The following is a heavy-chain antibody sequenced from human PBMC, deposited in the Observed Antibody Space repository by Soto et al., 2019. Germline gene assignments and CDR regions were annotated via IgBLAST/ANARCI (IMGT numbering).Heavy chain of an antibody. CDR3: ARDLRGLYYYDSSGYLEPYGMDV. CDR1: GGSISSGGYY. J-gene: IGHJ6*02. CDR2: IYYSGST. Sequence: SETLSLTCTVSGGSISSGGYYWSWTRQHPGKGLEWIVYIYYSGSTYYNPSLKSRVTISVDTSKNQFSLKLSSVTAADTAVYYCARDLRGLYYYDSSGYLEPYGMDVWGQGTTVTVS. V-gene: IGHV4-31*03. D-gene: IGHD3-22*01.